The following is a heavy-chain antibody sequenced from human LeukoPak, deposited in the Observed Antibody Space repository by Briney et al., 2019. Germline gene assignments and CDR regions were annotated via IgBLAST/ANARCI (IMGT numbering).Heavy chain of an antibody. D-gene: IGHD3-22*01. J-gene: IGHJ6*03. Sequence: SETLSLTCAVYGGSFSGYYWSWIRQPPGKGLEWIGEINHSGSTNYNPSLKSRVTISVDTSKNQFSLKLSSVTAADTAVYYCARTIASGYYYVGYMDVRGKGTTVTVSS. CDR3: ARTIASGYYYVGYMDV. CDR2: INHSGST. V-gene: IGHV4-34*01. CDR1: GGSFSGYY.